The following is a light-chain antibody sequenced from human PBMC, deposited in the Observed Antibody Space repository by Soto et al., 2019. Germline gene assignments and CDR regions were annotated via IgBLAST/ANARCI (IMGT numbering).Light chain of an antibody. CDR2: DVS. V-gene: IGLV2-14*03. CDR3: SSYTSSSTHV. CDR1: SSDVRAYTF. Sequence: QSALTQPASVSGSPGQSITISCTGTSSDVRAYTFVSWYQQHPDKVPKLMIFDVSRRPSGVSDRFSGSKSGNTASLTISGLRPEDEADYYCSSYTSSSTHVFGSGTKLTVL. J-gene: IGLJ1*01.